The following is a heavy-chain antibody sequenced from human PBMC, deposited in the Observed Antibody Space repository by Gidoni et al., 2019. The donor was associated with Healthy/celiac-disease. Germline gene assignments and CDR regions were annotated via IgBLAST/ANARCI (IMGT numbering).Heavy chain of an antibody. Sequence: EVQLVESGVGLVKPGGSLRLSWAASGFTFSNAWLSWVRQAPGKGLEWVGRIKSKTDGGTTDYAAPVKGRFTISRDDSKNTLYLQMNSLKTEDTAVYYCTTGSDTAMAYRYYFDYWGQGTLVTVSS. CDR3: TTGSDTAMAYRYYFDY. CDR2: IKSKTDGGTT. CDR1: GFTFSNAW. V-gene: IGHV3-15*01. J-gene: IGHJ4*02. D-gene: IGHD5-18*01.